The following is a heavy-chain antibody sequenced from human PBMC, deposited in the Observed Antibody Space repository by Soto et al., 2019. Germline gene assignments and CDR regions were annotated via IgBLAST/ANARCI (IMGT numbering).Heavy chain of an antibody. D-gene: IGHD2-15*01. CDR2: IKQDGSET. CDR3: ARDRGYCTGGTCYSVLDY. J-gene: IGHJ4*02. Sequence: EVQLVESGGGLVQPGGSLRLSCAASGFTFSTSWMNWVRQAPGKGLEWVANIKQDGSETHYEDSANGRFTISRDNAKNSLYLQMNSLRAEDTAVYYCARDRGYCTGGTCYSVLDYWGQGVLVTVSS. CDR1: GFTFSTSW. V-gene: IGHV3-7*01.